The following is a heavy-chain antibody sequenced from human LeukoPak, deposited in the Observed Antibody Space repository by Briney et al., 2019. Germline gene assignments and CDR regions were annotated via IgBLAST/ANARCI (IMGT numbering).Heavy chain of an antibody. Sequence: PSETLSLTCTVSGGSISSSSYYWGWIRQPPGKGLEWIGSIYYSGSTYYNPSLKSRVTISVDTSKNQFSLKLSSVTAADTAVYYCARFTAMVNLFDYWGQGTLVTVSS. D-gene: IGHD5-18*01. CDR3: ARFTAMVNLFDY. CDR2: IYYSGST. CDR1: GGSISSSSYY. J-gene: IGHJ4*02. V-gene: IGHV4-39*07.